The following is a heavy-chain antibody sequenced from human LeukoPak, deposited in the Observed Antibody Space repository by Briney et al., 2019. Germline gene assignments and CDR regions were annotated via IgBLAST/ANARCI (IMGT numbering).Heavy chain of an antibody. CDR2: IYYSGSS. CDR3: ARLYCSRTSCYYSN. CDR1: GGSVSSVSYY. Sequence: SETLSLTCTVSGGSVSSVSYYWSWIRQPPGKGLEWIGYIYYSGSSSYNPALKSRVTISLDTSKNQFSLKLSSVTAADTAIYYRARLYCSRTSCYYSNWGQGTLVTVSS. D-gene: IGHD2-2*01. V-gene: IGHV4-61*01. J-gene: IGHJ4*02.